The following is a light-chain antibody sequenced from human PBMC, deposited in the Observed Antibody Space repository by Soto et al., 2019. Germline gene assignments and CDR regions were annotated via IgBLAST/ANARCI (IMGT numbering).Light chain of an antibody. CDR3: CSYAGSSTLAV. J-gene: IGLJ7*01. CDR1: SSDVGSYNL. CDR2: EVS. Sequence: QSVLTQPASVSGSPGQSITISCTGTSSDVGSYNLVSWYQQHPTKAPKLMIYEVSKRPSGVSNRFSGSKSDNTAYLTISGLQAEDEADYYCCSYAGSSTLAVFGGGTQLTVL. V-gene: IGLV2-23*02.